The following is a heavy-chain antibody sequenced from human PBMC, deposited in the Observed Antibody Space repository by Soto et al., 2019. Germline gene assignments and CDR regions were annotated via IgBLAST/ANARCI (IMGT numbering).Heavy chain of an antibody. D-gene: IGHD3-3*01. Sequence: QLHLVQSGAVVKKPGASVTVSCSASGYPVTAYYMHWVRQAPGRGLEWMGGINPATGAAKYTQTFQGRVTMTRDTSTSTGFMELSGQTSEDTAVFSCARGGGVGVAGSAAFDMWGQGTLVTVSS. CDR2: INPATGAA. V-gene: IGHV1-2*02. CDR1: GYPVTAYY. J-gene: IGHJ3*02. CDR3: ARGGGVGVAGSAAFDM.